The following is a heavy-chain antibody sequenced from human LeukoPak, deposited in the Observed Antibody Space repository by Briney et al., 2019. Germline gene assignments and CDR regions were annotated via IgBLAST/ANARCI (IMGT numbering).Heavy chain of an antibody. V-gene: IGHV4-39*01. D-gene: IGHD6-19*01. J-gene: IGHJ6*02. CDR3: ARQGWASYYYYGVDV. CDR2: IYYSGST. Sequence: SETLSLTCTVSGVSISSSSYYWGWIRQPPGKGLEWIGSIYYSGSTYYNSSLKSRVTISIDTSKNQFSLKLSSVTAADTAVYYCARQGWASYYYYGVDVWGQGTTVTVSS. CDR1: GVSISSSSYY.